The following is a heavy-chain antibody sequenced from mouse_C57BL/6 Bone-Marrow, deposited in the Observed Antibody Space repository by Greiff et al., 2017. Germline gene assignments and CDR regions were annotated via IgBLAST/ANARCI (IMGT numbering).Heavy chain of an antibody. CDR1: GYSITRDY. V-gene: IGHV3-8*01. D-gene: IGHD5-5*01. J-gene: IGHJ4*01. CDR2: ISYSGST. CDR3: ARCCHYPGSTDY. Sequence: DVHLVESGPGLAKPSQTLSVTCSVTGYSITRDYWNWIRKFPGNKLEYMGYISYSGSTYDNPSRKSRISITRDKSKNQYYLQVNSVTTEDTATYYCARCCHYPGSTDYCGQGTSVTVSS.